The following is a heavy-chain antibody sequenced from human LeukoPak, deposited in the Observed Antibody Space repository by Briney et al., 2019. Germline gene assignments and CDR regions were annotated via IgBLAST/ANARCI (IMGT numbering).Heavy chain of an antibody. Sequence: SETLPLTCTVSGGSISSSSYYWSWIRQPPGKGLEWIGYIYYSGSTNYNPSLQSRVTISVDTSKNQFSLKLSSVTAADTAVYYCARGSTRDKFDPWGQGTLVTVSS. J-gene: IGHJ5*02. CDR3: ARGSTRDKFDP. CDR2: IYYSGST. V-gene: IGHV4-61*01. CDR1: GGSISSSSYY. D-gene: IGHD2-15*01.